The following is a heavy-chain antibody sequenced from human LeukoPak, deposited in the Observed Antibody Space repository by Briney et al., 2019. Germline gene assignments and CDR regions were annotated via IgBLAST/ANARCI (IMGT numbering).Heavy chain of an antibody. D-gene: IGHD6-19*01. Sequence: GGSLRLSCVASGFTFSRYWMHWDRQAPGKGLVWVSRINSDGSSTSNADSVKGRFTISRGNAKNTLYLQMNSLRAEDTAVYYCTALAASGWSDYWGQGTLVTVSS. J-gene: IGHJ4*02. CDR2: INSDGSST. V-gene: IGHV3-74*01. CDR1: GFTFSRYW. CDR3: TALAASGWSDY.